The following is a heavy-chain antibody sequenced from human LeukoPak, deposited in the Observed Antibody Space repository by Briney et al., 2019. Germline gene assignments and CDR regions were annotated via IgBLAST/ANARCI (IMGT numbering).Heavy chain of an antibody. CDR1: GYTFTSNY. CDR2: IHPSTGNP. V-gene: IGHV7-4-1*02. Sequence: ASVKVSCKASGYTFTSNYMHWVRQAPGQGLEWMGWIHPSTGNPTYAQGFTGRFVFSLDTSVSTAYLQISSLKAEDTAVYYCARVLGYYGSGSYLYYFDYWGQGTLVTVSS. D-gene: IGHD3-10*01. J-gene: IGHJ4*02. CDR3: ARVLGYYGSGSYLYYFDY.